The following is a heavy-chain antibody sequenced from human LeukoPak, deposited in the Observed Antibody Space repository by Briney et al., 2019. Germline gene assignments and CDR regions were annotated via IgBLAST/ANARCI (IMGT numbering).Heavy chain of an antibody. CDR2: INPSGGST. Sequence: GASVKVSCKASGYTFTSYYMHWVRQAPGQGLEWMGIINPSGGSTSYAQKFQGRVTMTRDTSTSTVYMELSSLRSEDTAVYYCARDSSLQRGYYYDSSGYQFDHWGQGTLVTVSS. V-gene: IGHV1-46*01. CDR3: ARDSSLQRGYYYDSSGYQFDH. CDR1: GYTFTSYY. J-gene: IGHJ4*02. D-gene: IGHD3-22*01.